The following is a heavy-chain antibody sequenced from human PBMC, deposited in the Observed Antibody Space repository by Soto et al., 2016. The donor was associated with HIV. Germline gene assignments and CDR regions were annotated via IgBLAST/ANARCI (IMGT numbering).Heavy chain of an antibody. D-gene: IGHD6-13*01. V-gene: IGHV1-2*02. CDR1: GHTSAAYR. CDR3: ARDWTSSWEYYFDY. CDR2: ISPNSATT. Sequence: VQSGAEVKKPGASVKVSCKTSGHTSAAYRIHWVRVAPGQGLEWMGWISPNSATTNYAQKFQGRVTMTRDPSISTAYMELSRLRSDDTAIYYCARDWTSSWEYYFDYWGQGTLVTVSS. J-gene: IGHJ4*02.